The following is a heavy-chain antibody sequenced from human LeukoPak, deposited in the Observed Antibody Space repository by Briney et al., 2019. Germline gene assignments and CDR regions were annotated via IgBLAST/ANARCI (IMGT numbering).Heavy chain of an antibody. J-gene: IGHJ5*02. D-gene: IGHD5-12*01. CDR3: SRDRLGGLDL. V-gene: IGHV3-21*06. Sequence: GGSLRLSCAASGFDFNTYAINWVRQAPGKGLEWVSSISTMSNYIFYGDSVKGRFTISRDNAKNSVYLQMNSLRPDDTAVYYCSRDRLGGLDLWGQGTLVTVSS. CDR1: GFDFNTYA. CDR2: ISTMSNYI.